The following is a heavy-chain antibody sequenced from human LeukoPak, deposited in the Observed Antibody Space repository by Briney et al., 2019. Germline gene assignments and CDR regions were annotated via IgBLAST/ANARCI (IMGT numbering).Heavy chain of an antibody. Sequence: GGSLRLSCAASGFTFDDYAMHWVRQAPGKGLEWVSGISWNSGSIGYADSVKGRFTISRDNAKNSLYLQMNSLRAEDTAVYYCARDRHYDSSGYYTLILDYWGQGTLVTVSS. D-gene: IGHD3-22*01. CDR2: ISWNSGSI. J-gene: IGHJ4*02. CDR3: ARDRHYDSSGYYTLILDY. V-gene: IGHV3-9*01. CDR1: GFTFDDYA.